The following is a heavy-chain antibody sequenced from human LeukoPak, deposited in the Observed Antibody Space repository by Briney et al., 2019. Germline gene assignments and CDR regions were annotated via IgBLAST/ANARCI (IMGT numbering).Heavy chain of an antibody. CDR3: ARERTPGGWFDP. CDR1: GGSISSSSYY. J-gene: IGHJ5*02. Sequence: MSSETLPLTCTVSGGSISSSSYYWGWIRQPPGKGLKWIGSIYYSGSTYYNPSLKSRVTISVDTSKNQFSLKLSSVTAADTAVYYCARERTPGGWFDPWGQGTLVTVSS. CDR2: IYYSGST. D-gene: IGHD2-15*01. V-gene: IGHV4-39*02.